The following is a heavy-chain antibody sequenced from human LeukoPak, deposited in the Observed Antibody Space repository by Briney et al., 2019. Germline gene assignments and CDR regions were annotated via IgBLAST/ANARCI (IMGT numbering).Heavy chain of an antibody. V-gene: IGHV1-18*01. CDR2: ISAYNGNT. CDR1: GYTFTSYG. Sequence: ASVKVSCKASGYTFTSYGISWVRQAPGQGLEWMGWISAYNGNTNYAQKVQGRVTMTTDTSTTTAYMELRSLTPDDTAIYYCARDDLYYCSSSSCSPEYWGQGTLVTVSS. CDR3: ARDDLYYCSSSSCSPEY. J-gene: IGHJ4*02. D-gene: IGHD2-2*01.